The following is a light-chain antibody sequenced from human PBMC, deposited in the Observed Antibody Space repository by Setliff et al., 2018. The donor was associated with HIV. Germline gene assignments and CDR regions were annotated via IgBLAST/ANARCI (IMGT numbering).Light chain of an antibody. Sequence: QSALTQPASVSGSPGQSIAISCGGTSSDVGAYDYVSWFQQHPGKAPKLMIYEVKKRPSGVSNRFSGSKSGNTASLTISALQAEDEADYYCCSYAGSYTYIFGTGTKVTVL. CDR1: SSDVGAYDY. CDR2: EVK. V-gene: IGLV2-14*01. J-gene: IGLJ1*01. CDR3: CSYAGSYTYI.